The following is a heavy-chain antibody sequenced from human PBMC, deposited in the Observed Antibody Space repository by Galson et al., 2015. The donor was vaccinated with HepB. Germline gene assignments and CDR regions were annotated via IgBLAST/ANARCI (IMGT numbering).Heavy chain of an antibody. V-gene: IGHV3-49*03. Sequence: SLRLSCATSGFTFGADVMSWFRQAPGKGLAWVDFIRTKDFGGTTVYAASVKGRFTISGDDSKIIAFLQLSSLTTEDTAVYYCTTDLVGAHAFDSWAKGQWSPSLQ. CDR2: IRTKDFGGTT. CDR1: GFTFGADV. CDR3: TTDLVGAHAFDS. J-gene: IGHJ3*02. D-gene: IGHD1-26*01.